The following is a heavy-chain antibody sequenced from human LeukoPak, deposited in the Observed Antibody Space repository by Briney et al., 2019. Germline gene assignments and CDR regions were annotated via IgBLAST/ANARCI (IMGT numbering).Heavy chain of an antibody. Sequence: QPGRSLRLSCAASGFTFSSYGMHWVRQAPGKGLGWVAVISYDGSNKYYADSVKGRFAISRDNSKSTLYLQMNSLRAEDTAVYYCAKDALTTVTTGVAFDIWGQGTMVTVSS. CDR1: GFTFSSYG. CDR2: ISYDGSNK. J-gene: IGHJ3*02. V-gene: IGHV3-30*18. D-gene: IGHD4-17*01. CDR3: AKDALTTVTTGVAFDI.